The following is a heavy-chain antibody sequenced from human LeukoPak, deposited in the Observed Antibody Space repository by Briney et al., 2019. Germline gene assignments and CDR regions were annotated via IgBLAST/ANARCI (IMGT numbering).Heavy chain of an antibody. Sequence: SVKVSCKASGGTFSSYDISWVRQAPGQGLEWMGGIIPIFGTANYAQKFQGRVTITTDESTSTAYMELSSLRSEDTAVYYCARVRGSSWSPDAFDIWGQGTMVTVSS. V-gene: IGHV1-69*05. CDR2: IIPIFGTA. CDR3: ARVRGSSWSPDAFDI. D-gene: IGHD6-13*01. CDR1: GGTFSSYD. J-gene: IGHJ3*02.